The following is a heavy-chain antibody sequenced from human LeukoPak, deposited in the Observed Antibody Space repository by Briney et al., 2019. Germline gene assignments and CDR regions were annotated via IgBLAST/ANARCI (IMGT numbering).Heavy chain of an antibody. CDR3: ARDADWAYDAFDI. CDR2: TYYRSKWIN. Sequence: SQTLSLTCAISEDSVSVKSDVWNWIRQSPSRGLEWLGRTYYRSKWINDYATSVKSRIIISPDTSKNQFSLHLNSVTPEDTAVYYCARDADWAYDAFDIWGQGTMVTVSS. D-gene: IGHD3-9*01. CDR1: EDSVSVKSDV. V-gene: IGHV6-1*01. J-gene: IGHJ3*02.